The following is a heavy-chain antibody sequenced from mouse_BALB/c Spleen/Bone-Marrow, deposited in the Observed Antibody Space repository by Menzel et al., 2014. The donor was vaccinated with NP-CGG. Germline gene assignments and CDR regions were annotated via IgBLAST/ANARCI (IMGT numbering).Heavy chain of an antibody. CDR1: GYTFTRYV. Sequence: EVQLQQSGPELVKPGASVKMSCKASGYTFTRYVMYWVKQKPGQGLEWIGYINPYNDGTKYNEKFKGKATLTSDKSSSTAYMELSSLTSEDSAVYYCAGSLLRADYWGQGTSVTVSS. CDR3: AGSLLRADY. D-gene: IGHD1-1*01. V-gene: IGHV1-14*01. J-gene: IGHJ4*01. CDR2: INPYNDGT.